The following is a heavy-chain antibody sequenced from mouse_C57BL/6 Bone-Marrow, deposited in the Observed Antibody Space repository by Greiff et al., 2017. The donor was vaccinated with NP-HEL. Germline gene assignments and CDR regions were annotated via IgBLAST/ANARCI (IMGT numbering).Heavy chain of an antibody. CDR2: IDPSDSYT. CDR1: GYTFTSYW. D-gene: IGHD4-1*01. Sequence: QVQLQQSGPELVMPGASVKLSCKASGYTFTSYWMHWVKQRPGQGLEWIGEIDPSDSYTNYNQKFKGKSTLPVDKSSSTAYMQLSSLTSEDSAVYYCARAGLGLVFDYWGQGTTLTVSS. J-gene: IGHJ2*01. V-gene: IGHV1-69*01. CDR3: ARAGLGLVFDY.